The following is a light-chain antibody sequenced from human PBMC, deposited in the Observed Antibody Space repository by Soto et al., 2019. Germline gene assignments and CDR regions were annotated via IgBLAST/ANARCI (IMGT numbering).Light chain of an antibody. J-gene: IGKJ1*01. CDR2: GAS. V-gene: IGKV3-20*01. CDR1: QSISSAY. CDR3: QQYGGA. Sequence: EIVMTQSPGTLSVSPGERATLSCRASQSISSAYLAWYQQTPGQAPRLLIYGASSRATGIPDRFSGSVSGTDFTLTISRLEPEDSAVYYCQQYGGALGQGTKVDIK.